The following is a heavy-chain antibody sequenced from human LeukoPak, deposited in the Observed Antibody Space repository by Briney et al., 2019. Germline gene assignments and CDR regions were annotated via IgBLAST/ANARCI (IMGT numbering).Heavy chain of an antibody. D-gene: IGHD6-6*01. CDR2: FDPEDGET. J-gene: IGHJ4*02. CDR3: ARGEGGSSSADDY. Sequence: ASVKVSCKVSGYTLTELSVHWVRQAPGKGLEWIGTFDPEDGETIYAQKFQGRVTMTEDTSTDTAYMELSSLRSEDAAVYYCARGEGGSSSADDYWGQGTLVTVSS. CDR1: GYTLTELS. V-gene: IGHV1-24*01.